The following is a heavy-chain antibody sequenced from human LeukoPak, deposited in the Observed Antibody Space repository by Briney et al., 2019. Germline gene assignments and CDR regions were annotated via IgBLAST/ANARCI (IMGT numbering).Heavy chain of an antibody. D-gene: IGHD3-10*01. V-gene: IGHV4-34*01. Sequence: SETLSLTCAVYGGSFSGYYWSWIRQPPGKGLEWIGEINHSGSTNYNPSLKSRVTISVDTSKNQFSLKLSSVTAADTAVYYCARGRNYYGSGIRAYYYMDVWGKGTTVTVSS. J-gene: IGHJ6*03. CDR3: ARGRNYYGSGIRAYYYMDV. CDR2: INHSGST. CDR1: GGSFSGYY.